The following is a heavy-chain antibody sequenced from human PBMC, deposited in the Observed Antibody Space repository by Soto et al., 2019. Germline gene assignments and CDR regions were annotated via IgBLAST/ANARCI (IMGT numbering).Heavy chain of an antibody. CDR3: ASGLVTTLHY. CDR2: IYHSGST. D-gene: IGHD4-17*01. CDR1: GGSISSGGYS. V-gene: IGHV4-30-2*01. J-gene: IGHJ4*02. Sequence: QLQLQESGSGLVKPSQTLSLTCAVSGGSISSGGYSWSWLRQPPGKGLEWIGYIYHSGSTYYNPCRKSRVTISVDRSKYQFSLKLRSVTAADTAVYYCASGLVTTLHYWCQVTLVTVSS.